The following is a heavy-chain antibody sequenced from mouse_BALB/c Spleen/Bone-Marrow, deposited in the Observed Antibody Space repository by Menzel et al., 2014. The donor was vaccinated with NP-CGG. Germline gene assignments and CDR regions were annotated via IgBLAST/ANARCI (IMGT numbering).Heavy chain of an antibody. D-gene: IGHD2-1*01. V-gene: IGHV7-3*02. CDR1: GFTFTDHY. J-gene: IGHJ2*01. CDR2: IRNKANGYTT. Sequence: EVQRVEPGGGLVQPGGFLRLSCATSGFTFTDHYMSWVRQPPGKALEWLGFIRNKANGYTTEYSASVKGRFTISRDNSQSIVYLQMNTQRAEDSATYYCARDYLYYFDYWGQGTTLTVSS. CDR3: ARDYLYYFDY.